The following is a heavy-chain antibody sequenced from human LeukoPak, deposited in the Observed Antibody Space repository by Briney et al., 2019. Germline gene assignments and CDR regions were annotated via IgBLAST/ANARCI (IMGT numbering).Heavy chain of an antibody. D-gene: IGHD5-18*01. Sequence: GGSLRLSCAASGFTFSSYAMSWVRQAPGKGLEWVSAISGSGGSTYYADSVKGRFTISRDNSKNTLYLQMNSLRAEDTAVYYCAKAERGYSYPTGFDYWGQGTLVTVSS. V-gene: IGHV3-23*01. J-gene: IGHJ4*02. CDR3: AKAERGYSYPTGFDY. CDR1: GFTFSSYA. CDR2: ISGSGGST.